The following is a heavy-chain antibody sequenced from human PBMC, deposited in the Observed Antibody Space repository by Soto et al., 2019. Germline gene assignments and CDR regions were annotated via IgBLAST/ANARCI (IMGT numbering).Heavy chain of an antibody. D-gene: IGHD1-7*01. Sequence: SETLSLTCTVPGGSINSGGSYWTWIRHHPGKGLEWFGNIYYSGTTHYNPSLEGRVFISLDTSRNQFSLKVTSVTAADSAVYYCAIGRVYILQNYFDLSGLVILVTVSS. J-gene: IGHJ5*02. CDR3: AIGRVYILQNYFDL. CDR1: GGSINSGGSY. CDR2: IYYSGTT. V-gene: IGHV4-31*03.